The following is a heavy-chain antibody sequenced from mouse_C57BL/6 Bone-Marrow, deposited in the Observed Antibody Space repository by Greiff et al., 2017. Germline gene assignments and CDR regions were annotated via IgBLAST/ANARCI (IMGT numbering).Heavy chain of an antibody. CDR1: GFTFSSYG. CDR2: ISSGGSYT. V-gene: IGHV5-6*02. CDR3: ATRPLLLRFAY. D-gene: IGHD1-1*01. Sequence: DVMLVESGGDLVKPGGSLKLSCAASGFTFSSYGMSWVRQTPDKRLEWVATISSGGSYTYYPDSVKGRFTISRDNAKNTLYLQMSSLKSEDTAMYYCATRPLLLRFAYWGQGTLVTVSA. J-gene: IGHJ3*01.